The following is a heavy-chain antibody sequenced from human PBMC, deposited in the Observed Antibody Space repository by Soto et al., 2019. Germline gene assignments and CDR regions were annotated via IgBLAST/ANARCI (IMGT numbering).Heavy chain of an antibody. CDR3: ARTSGGWKAFDY. CDR1: GGSISSGGYY. J-gene: IGHJ4*02. CDR2: IYYSGST. V-gene: IGHV4-31*03. D-gene: IGHD6-19*01. Sequence: SETLSLTCTVSGGSISSGGYYWSWIRQHPGKGLEWIGYIYYSGSTYYNPSLKSRVTISVDTSKNQFSLKLSSVTAADTAVYYCARTSGGWKAFDYWGQGTLVTVSS.